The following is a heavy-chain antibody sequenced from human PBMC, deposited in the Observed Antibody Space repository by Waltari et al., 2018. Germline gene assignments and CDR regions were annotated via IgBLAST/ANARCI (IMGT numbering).Heavy chain of an antibody. D-gene: IGHD3-16*01. CDR3: ARLLGETTGWFDP. CDR1: GFTFSRRA. Sequence: EVQLVESGGGLFQLGGSMRPSCAASGFTFSRRAMFWVRQAPGKGLEYVSGISSNGVSTYYASSVKARFTISRDNSKNTLYLQMGSLRPEDTAVYYCARLLGETTGWFDPWGQGTLVTISS. J-gene: IGHJ5*02. V-gene: IGHV3-64*01. CDR2: ISSNGVST.